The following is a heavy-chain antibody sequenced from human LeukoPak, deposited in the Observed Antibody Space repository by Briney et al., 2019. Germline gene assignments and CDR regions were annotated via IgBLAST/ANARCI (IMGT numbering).Heavy chain of an antibody. Sequence: PSETLSLTCSVSGGYIGTHYWNWIRHPPGKGLEWIGHVYYSGSTNHNPSLTGRVTMSVDTSNNQFSLRLTSVTAADTAVYYCARRSPYWHFDLWGRGTLVTVSS. V-gene: IGHV4-59*11. CDR1: GGYIGTHY. CDR2: VYYSGST. J-gene: IGHJ2*01. CDR3: ARRSPYWHFDL.